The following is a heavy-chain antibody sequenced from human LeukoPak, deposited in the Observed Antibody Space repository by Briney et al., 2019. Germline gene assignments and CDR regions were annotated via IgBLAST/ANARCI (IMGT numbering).Heavy chain of an antibody. D-gene: IGHD1-26*01. V-gene: IGHV3-33*01. CDR3: ASDGPEIITSELLGY. Sequence: QPGGSLRLSCAASGFTFSSYGMHWVRQAPGKGLEWVAVIWYDGSNKYYADSVKGRFTISRDNSKNTLYLQMNSLRAEDTAVYYCASDGPEIITSELLGYWGQGTLVTVSS. CDR1: GFTFSSYG. J-gene: IGHJ4*02. CDR2: IWYDGSNK.